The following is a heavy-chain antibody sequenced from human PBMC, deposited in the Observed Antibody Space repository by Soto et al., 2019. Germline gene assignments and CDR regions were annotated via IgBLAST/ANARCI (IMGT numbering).Heavy chain of an antibody. V-gene: IGHV3-21*01. D-gene: IGHD6-13*01. Sequence: GGSLRLSCAASGFTFSSYSMNWVRQAPGKGLEWVSSISSSSSYIYYADSVKGRFTISRDNAKNSLYLQMNGLRAEDTAVYYCARVLEGSSSWYSAPDAFDIWGQGTMVTVAS. CDR1: GFTFSSYS. CDR3: ARVLEGSSSWYSAPDAFDI. J-gene: IGHJ3*02. CDR2: ISSSSSYI.